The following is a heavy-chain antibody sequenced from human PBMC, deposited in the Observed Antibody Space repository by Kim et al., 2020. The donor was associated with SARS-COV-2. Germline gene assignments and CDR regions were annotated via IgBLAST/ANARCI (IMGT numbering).Heavy chain of an antibody. Sequence: GGSLRLSCAASGFTFSSFEMNWVRQAPGKVLDWLLYSSDNGSTIYYPDSVRGRFTISTDNPNNSLYLDMNSLRVEYTAVNYCARAPYFTTGSCYDDSWGQRNLVTVSS. D-gene: IGHD2-15*01. CDR2: SSDNGSTI. V-gene: IGHV3-48*03. J-gene: IGHJ5*02. CDR3: ARAPYFTTGSCYDDS. CDR1: GFTFSSFE.